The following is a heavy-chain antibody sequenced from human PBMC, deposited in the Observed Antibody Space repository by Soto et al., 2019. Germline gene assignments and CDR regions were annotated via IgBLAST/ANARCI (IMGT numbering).Heavy chain of an antibody. CDR2: IYPGDSDT. D-gene: IGHD2-15*01. Sequence: PGESLKISCKGSGYSFTSYWIGWVRQMPGKGLEWMGIIYPGDSDTRYSPSFQGQVTMTRDTSISTAYMELSRLRSDDTAVYYCARGGGLSFSGGSCYSDYYYYYMDVWGKGTTVTVSS. V-gene: IGHV5-51*03. J-gene: IGHJ6*03. CDR3: ARGGGLSFSGGSCYSDYYYYYMDV. CDR1: GYSFTSYW.